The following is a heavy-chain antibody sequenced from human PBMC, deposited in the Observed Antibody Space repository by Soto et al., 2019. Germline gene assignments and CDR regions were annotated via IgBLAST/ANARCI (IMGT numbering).Heavy chain of an antibody. CDR3: AKDGASGSNPPYYCFGMDA. V-gene: IGHV3-23*01. CDR1: GFTFSSYA. J-gene: IGHJ6*02. Sequence: EVQLLESGGGLVQPGGSLRLSCAASGFTFSSYAMSWVRQAPGKGLEWVSTISGSGGNAYYADSVKGRFSISRDTSKNTLRLQTNSLRADDTAVYYCAKDGASGSNPPYYCFGMDAWGQGTTVTVS. CDR2: ISGSGGNA. D-gene: IGHD1-26*01.